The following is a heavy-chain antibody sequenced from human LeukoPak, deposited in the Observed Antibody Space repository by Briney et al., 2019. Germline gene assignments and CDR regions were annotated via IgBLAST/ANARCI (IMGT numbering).Heavy chain of an antibody. CDR3: AMTGGPTVTAFDL. D-gene: IGHD4-17*01. V-gene: IGHV3-7*02. CDR2: LNHDGGDK. CDR1: GFIFRDSW. Sequence: PGGSLRLSCVAPGFIFRDSWTSWVGQCPGKGLEWVANLNHDGGDKNSVGSVKARFTSSRDNAKTSLYLQMTTLRVEDTPVYHCAMTGGPTVTAFDLWGQGILVTVSS. J-gene: IGHJ4*02.